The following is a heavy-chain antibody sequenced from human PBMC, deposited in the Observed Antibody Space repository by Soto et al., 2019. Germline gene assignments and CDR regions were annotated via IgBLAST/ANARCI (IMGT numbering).Heavy chain of an antibody. CDR3: ARLSHYNYDMDV. J-gene: IGHJ6*02. CDR1: GYSFTSYW. Sequence: GESLKISCKGSGYSFTSYWISWVRQMPVKGLEFMGSIDPIYSYTNCSPSFQGHVSISSYNSISTSYLQLIRLKASDTAMDYCARLSHYNYDMDVWGQGT. CDR2: IDPIYSYT. V-gene: IGHV5-10-1*01.